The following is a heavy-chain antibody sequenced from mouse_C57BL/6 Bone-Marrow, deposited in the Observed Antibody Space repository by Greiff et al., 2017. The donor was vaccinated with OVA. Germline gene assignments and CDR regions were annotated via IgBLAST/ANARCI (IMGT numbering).Heavy chain of an antibody. Sequence: QVQLQQSGAELAKPGASVKLSCKASGYTFTSYWMHWVKQRPGQGLEWIGYINPSSGYTKYNQKFKDKATLTADKYSSTAYMQLSSLTYEDTAVDYCARRLGDGYYRWFAYWGQGTLVTVSA. CDR1: GYTFTSYW. V-gene: IGHV1-7*01. D-gene: IGHD2-3*01. CDR3: ARRLGDGYYRWFAY. CDR2: INPSSGYT. J-gene: IGHJ3*01.